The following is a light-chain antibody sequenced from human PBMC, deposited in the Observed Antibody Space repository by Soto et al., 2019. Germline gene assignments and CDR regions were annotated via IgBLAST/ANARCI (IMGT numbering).Light chain of an antibody. CDR3: SSSTSGSTPRKV. V-gene: IGLV2-14*01. Sequence: QSALTQPASVSGSPGQSITISCTGTSSDVGGYNYVSWYQQHPGKAPKLMIYDVSNRPSGVSNRFSGSKSGNTASLTISGLQAEDEADYYCSSSTSGSTPRKVFGGGTKLTVL. CDR2: DVS. CDR1: SSDVGGYNY. J-gene: IGLJ3*02.